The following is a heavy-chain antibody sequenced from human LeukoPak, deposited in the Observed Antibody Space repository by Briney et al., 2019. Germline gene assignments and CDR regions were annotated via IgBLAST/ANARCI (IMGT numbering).Heavy chain of an antibody. V-gene: IGHV4-59*08. CDR1: GGSISSYY. Sequence: SETLSLTCTVSGGSISSYYWSWIRQPPGKGLEWIGYIYYTGNTNYNPSLNSRVTISLDTSKNQFSLKLSSVTAADTAVYYCARGIADPYSFDSWGQGTLVTVSS. D-gene: IGHD6-13*01. CDR2: IYYTGNT. J-gene: IGHJ4*02. CDR3: ARGIADPYSFDS.